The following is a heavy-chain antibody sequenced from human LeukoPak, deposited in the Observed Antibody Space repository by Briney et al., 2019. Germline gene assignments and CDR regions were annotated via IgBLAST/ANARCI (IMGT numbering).Heavy chain of an antibody. CDR1: GGSFSGYC. J-gene: IGHJ4*02. D-gene: IGHD3-10*01. V-gene: IGHV4-34*01. Sequence: PSETLSLTCAVYGGSFSGYCWSWIRQPPGKGLEWIGEINHSGSTNYNPSLKSRVTISVDTSKNQFSLKLSSVTAADTAVYYCARGQGSGSNLWGQGTLVTVSS. CDR2: INHSGST. CDR3: ARGQGSGSNL.